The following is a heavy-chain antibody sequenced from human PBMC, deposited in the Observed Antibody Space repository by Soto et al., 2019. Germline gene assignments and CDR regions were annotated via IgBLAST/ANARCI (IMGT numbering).Heavy chain of an antibody. V-gene: IGHV1-69*13. D-gene: IGHD1-26*01. Sequence: SVKVSCKASGGTFSSYAISWVRQAPGQGLEWMGGIIPIFGTANYAQKFQGRVTITADESTSTAYMELSSLRSEDTAVYYCARVGVGADRYYYGMDVWGQGTTVTVSS. CDR1: GGTFSSYA. J-gene: IGHJ6*02. CDR2: IIPIFGTA. CDR3: ARVGVGADRYYYGMDV.